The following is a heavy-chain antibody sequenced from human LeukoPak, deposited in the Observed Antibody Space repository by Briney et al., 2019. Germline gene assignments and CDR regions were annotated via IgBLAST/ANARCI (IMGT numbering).Heavy chain of an antibody. CDR1: GGSISSYY. J-gene: IGHJ3*02. V-gene: IGHV4-59*01. CDR3: ARDRVVVVPAAINKHAFDI. CDR2: IYYSGST. Sequence: SETLSLTCTVSGGSISSYYWSWIRQPPGKGLEWIGYIYYSGSTNYNPSLKSRVTISVDTSKNQFSLKLSSVTAADTAVYYCARDRVVVVPAAINKHAFDIWGQGTMVTVSS. D-gene: IGHD2-2*02.